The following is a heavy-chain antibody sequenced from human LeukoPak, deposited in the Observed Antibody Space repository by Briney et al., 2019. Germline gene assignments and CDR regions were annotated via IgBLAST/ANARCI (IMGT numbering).Heavy chain of an antibody. D-gene: IGHD3-22*01. V-gene: IGHV3-53*01. CDR3: ASPTSDYYASPFDY. J-gene: IGHJ4*02. Sequence: PGGSLRLSCAASGFSVSSSYMSWVRQAPGKGLEWVSVIYSGGSTYYADSVKGRFTISRDNSRTTLYLQINSLRAEDTAVYYRASPTSDYYASPFDYWGQGTLVTVSP. CDR2: IYSGGST. CDR1: GFSVSSSY.